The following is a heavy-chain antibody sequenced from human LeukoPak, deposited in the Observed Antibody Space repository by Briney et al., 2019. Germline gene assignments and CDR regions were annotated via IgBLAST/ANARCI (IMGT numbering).Heavy chain of an antibody. CDR3: ARDERSGCADY. CDR2: ISSSSSTV. Sequence: GGSPRLSCAASGFTFSSYNMNWVRQAPGKGLEWVSYISSSSSTVHYADSVKGRFTISRDNAKNSLYLQMNSLRVEDTAVYYCARDERSGCADYWGQGTLVTVSS. V-gene: IGHV3-48*04. CDR1: GFTFSSYN. D-gene: IGHD3-10*01. J-gene: IGHJ4*02.